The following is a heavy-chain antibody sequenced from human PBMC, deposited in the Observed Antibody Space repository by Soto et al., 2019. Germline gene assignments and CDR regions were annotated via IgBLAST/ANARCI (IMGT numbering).Heavy chain of an antibody. CDR3: ARGLYCSSTSCSRRGFDP. V-gene: IGHV1-8*01. J-gene: IGHJ5*02. D-gene: IGHD2-2*01. Sequence: QVQLVQSGAEVKKPGASVKVSCKASGYTFTSYDINWVRQATGQGLEWMGWMNPNSGNTGYAQKFLGRVTMTRNTSISTAYMELSSLRSEDTAVYYCARGLYCSSTSCSRRGFDPWGQGTLVTVSS. CDR1: GYTFTSYD. CDR2: MNPNSGNT.